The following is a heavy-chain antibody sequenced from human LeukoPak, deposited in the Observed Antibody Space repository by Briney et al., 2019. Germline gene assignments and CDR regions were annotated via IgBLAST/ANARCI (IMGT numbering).Heavy chain of an antibody. J-gene: IGHJ4*02. CDR2: INPSGGST. D-gene: IGHD5-18*01. CDR3: ARGWSGYSYSPATYFDY. CDR1: GYTFTSYY. Sequence: ASVKVSCKASGYTFTSYYMHWVRQAPGQGLEWMGIINPSGGSTSYAQKFQGRVTMTRDTSTCTVYMELSSLRSEDTAVYYCARGWSGYSYSPATYFDYWGQGTLVTVSS. V-gene: IGHV1-46*01.